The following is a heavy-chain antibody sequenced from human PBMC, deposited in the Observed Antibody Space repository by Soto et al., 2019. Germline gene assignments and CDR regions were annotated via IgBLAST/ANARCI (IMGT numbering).Heavy chain of an antibody. J-gene: IGHJ5*02. CDR3: GFVDYYGWLDP. CDR2: INAGNGNT. D-gene: IGHD3-10*01. CDR1: GYTFPRAT. Sequence: QVQLVQSGAEVKKPGASVKISCQASGYTFPRATMHWVRQTPGQSLEWMGWINAGNGNTRYSHKFQGRVTFTRDTSASTTYMELTSLISEDTDVYYGGFVDYYGWLDPWGQGTLVTVSS. V-gene: IGHV1-3*01.